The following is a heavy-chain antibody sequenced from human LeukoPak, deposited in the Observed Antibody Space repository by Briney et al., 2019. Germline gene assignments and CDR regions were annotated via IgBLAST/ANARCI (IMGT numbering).Heavy chain of an antibody. CDR1: GYTFTSYY. CDR2: INPNSGGT. CDR3: ARDGHRRYYYDSSGREHAFDI. Sequence: ASVKVSCKASGYTFTSYYMHWVRQAPGQGLEWMGWINPNSGGTNYAQKFQGRVTMTRDTSISTAYMELSRLRSDDTAVYYCARDGHRRYYYDSSGREHAFDIWGQGTMVTVPA. J-gene: IGHJ3*02. V-gene: IGHV1-2*02. D-gene: IGHD3-22*01.